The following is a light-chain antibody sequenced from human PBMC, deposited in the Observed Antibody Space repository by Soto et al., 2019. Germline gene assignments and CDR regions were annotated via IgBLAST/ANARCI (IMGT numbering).Light chain of an antibody. CDR3: NSYTSSSNLV. CDR1: SSDVGGYNY. CDR2: DVS. J-gene: IGLJ3*02. V-gene: IGLV2-14*01. Sequence: QSALTQPASVSGSPGQSITISCTGTSSDVGGYNYVSWYQQHPGKAPKLLIYDVSNRPSVVSNRFSGSKSGNTASLTISGVQAGDEADYYCNSYTSSSNLVFGGRTKLTVL.